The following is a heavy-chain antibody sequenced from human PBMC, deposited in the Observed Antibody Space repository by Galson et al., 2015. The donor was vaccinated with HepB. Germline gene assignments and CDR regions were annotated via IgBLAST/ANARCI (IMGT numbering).Heavy chain of an antibody. D-gene: IGHD3-10*01. V-gene: IGHV1-3*01. Sequence: SVKVSCKASGYTFTSYAMHWVRQAPGQRLEWIGWINAGNGNTKYSQKFQGRVTITRDTSASTAYMELSSLRSEDTAVYYCARAEWFGELGFDYWGQGTLVTVSS. CDR2: INAGNGNT. CDR3: ARAEWFGELGFDY. CDR1: GYTFTSYA. J-gene: IGHJ4*02.